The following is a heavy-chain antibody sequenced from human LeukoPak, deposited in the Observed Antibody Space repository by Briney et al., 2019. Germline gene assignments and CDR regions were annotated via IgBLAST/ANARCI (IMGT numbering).Heavy chain of an antibody. CDR1: GETLSTNY. V-gene: IGHV4-34*01. Sequence: SETLSLTCGVDGETLSTNYWSWIRQPPGKGLEWIGEINHSGSTNYNPSLKSRVTISVDTSKNQFSLKLSSVTAADTAVYYCARDLQYYYYYMDVWGKGTTVTVSS. CDR3: ARDLQYYYYYMDV. CDR2: INHSGST. J-gene: IGHJ6*03.